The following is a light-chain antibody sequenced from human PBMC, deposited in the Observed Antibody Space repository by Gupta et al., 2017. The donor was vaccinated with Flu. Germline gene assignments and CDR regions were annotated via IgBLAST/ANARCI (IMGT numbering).Light chain of an antibody. V-gene: IGLV1-47*01. CDR3: SAWDDSLSGWV. Sequence: SVLTQPPSASATPGQRVTFSCPGSNSNIGNNYVYWYKQLPGTAPKVLIYRNDQRPSGVPGRFSCAKSDTSASLAISWLRSDDEADYYCSAWDDSLSGWVFGGGTKLTVL. CDR2: RND. CDR1: NSNIGNNY. J-gene: IGLJ3*02.